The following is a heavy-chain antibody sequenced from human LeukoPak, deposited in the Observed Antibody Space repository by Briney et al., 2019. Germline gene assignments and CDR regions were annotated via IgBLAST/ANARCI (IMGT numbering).Heavy chain of an antibody. CDR2: IIPILGIA. CDR1: GYTFTSYG. Sequence: ASVKVSCKASGYTFTSYGISWVRQAPGQGLEWMGRIIPILGIANYAQKFQGRVTITADKSTSTAYMELSSLRSEDTAVYYCARARYCSSTSCYLFMPYYYYGMDVWGQGTTVTVSS. CDR3: ARARYCSSTSCYLFMPYYYYGMDV. D-gene: IGHD2-2*01. J-gene: IGHJ6*02. V-gene: IGHV1-69*04.